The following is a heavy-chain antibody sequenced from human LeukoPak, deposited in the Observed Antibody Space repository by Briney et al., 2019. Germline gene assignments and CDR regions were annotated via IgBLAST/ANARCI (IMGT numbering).Heavy chain of an antibody. Sequence: PGGSLRLSCAASGFTFTSSAMSWVRQAPGKGLEWVSAVSGRGDTTYYADSVKGRFTISRDNSKNTLYLQVNSLRAEDTAVYYCAKDHGGSSWEFDYWGQGTLVTVSS. V-gene: IGHV3-23*01. CDR1: GFTFTSSA. CDR2: VSGRGDTT. CDR3: AKDHGGSSWEFDY. D-gene: IGHD6-13*01. J-gene: IGHJ4*02.